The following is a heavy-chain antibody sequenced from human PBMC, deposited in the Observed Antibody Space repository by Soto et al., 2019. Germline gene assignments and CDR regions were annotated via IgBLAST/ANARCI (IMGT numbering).Heavy chain of an antibody. D-gene: IGHD2-2*01. CDR2: IIPILGIA. CDR1: GGTFSSYT. Sequence: ASVKVSCKASGGTFSSYTISWVRQAPGQGLEWMGRIIPILGIANYAQKFQGRVTITADKSTSTAYMELSSLRSEDTAVYYCARGDVVPAAMLVGGAAFDIWGQGTMVTVSS. J-gene: IGHJ3*02. V-gene: IGHV1-69*02. CDR3: ARGDVVPAAMLVGGAAFDI.